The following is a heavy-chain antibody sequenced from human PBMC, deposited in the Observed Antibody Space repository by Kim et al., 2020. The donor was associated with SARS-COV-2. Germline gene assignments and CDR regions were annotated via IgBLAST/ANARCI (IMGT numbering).Heavy chain of an antibody. Sequence: GGSLRLSCAASGFSFSSYDMNWVRQAPGKGLEWISYISSTVNNIHYADSVKGRFTISRDNAQNSLYLQMNSLRVEDTAVYFCARENYVLGYDYWGLGALVTVSS. D-gene: IGHD1-7*01. J-gene: IGHJ4*02. V-gene: IGHV3-48*03. CDR2: ISSTVNNI. CDR3: ARENYVLGYDY. CDR1: GFSFSSYD.